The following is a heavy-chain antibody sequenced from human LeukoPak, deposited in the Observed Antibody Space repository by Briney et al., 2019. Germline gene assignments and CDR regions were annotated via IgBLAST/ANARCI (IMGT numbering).Heavy chain of an antibody. Sequence: GASVKVSCKASGYTFTSYDINWVRQATGQGLEWMGWMNPNSGNTGYAQKFQGRVTMTRNTSISTAYMELSSLRSDDTAVYYCARDGLVVVAARARRFDPWGQGTLVTVSS. CDR3: ARDGLVVVAARARRFDP. J-gene: IGHJ5*02. V-gene: IGHV1-8*01. D-gene: IGHD2-15*01. CDR2: MNPNSGNT. CDR1: GYTFTSYD.